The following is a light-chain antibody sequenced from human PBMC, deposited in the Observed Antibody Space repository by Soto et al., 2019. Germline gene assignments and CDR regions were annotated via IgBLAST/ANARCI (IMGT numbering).Light chain of an antibody. J-gene: IGKJ1*01. CDR1: QGIGNA. V-gene: IGKV1-6*01. Sequence: AIQMTQSPSSLSASVGDRVTISCRASQGIGNALGWYQQKPGQPPKVLIYGASNLQSGVPPRFSGSGSGTDFTLAISSLQTEGSATYYCLQDINYPWAFGQGTKVEIK. CDR2: GAS. CDR3: LQDINYPWA.